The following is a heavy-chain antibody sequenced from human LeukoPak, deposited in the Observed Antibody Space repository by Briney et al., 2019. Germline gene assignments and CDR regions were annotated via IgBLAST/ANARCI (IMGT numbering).Heavy chain of an antibody. Sequence: SGTLSLTCTDSGGSISNRSYYWAWIRQPPGKGLEWIGSIYYSGSTYYNPSLKRRLTISVDTSKSQFSLKLSSVTAADTAVYYCARSADQWLVRVSWFDPWGQGTLVTVSS. CDR1: GGSISNRSYY. D-gene: IGHD6-19*01. V-gene: IGHV4-39*07. CDR3: ARSADQWLVRVSWFDP. J-gene: IGHJ5*02. CDR2: IYYSGST.